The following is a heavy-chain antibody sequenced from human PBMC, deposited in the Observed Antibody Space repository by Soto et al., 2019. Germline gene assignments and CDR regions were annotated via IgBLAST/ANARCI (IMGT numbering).Heavy chain of an antibody. CDR1: GYTFTSYG. J-gene: IGHJ2*01. D-gene: IGHD2-15*01. Sequence: SVKVSCNASGYTFTSYGISWVRQALGQGLEWMGWISAYNGNTNYAQKLQGRVTMTTDTSTSTAYMELRSLRSDDTAVYYCAREGWGSGGSFNSWAGLIGYFDLWGRGTLVTVSS. CDR2: ISAYNGNT. CDR3: AREGWGSGGSFNSWAGLIGYFDL. V-gene: IGHV1-18*04.